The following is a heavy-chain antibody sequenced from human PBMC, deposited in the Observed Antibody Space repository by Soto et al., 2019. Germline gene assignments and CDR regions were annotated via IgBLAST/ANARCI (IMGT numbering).Heavy chain of an antibody. J-gene: IGHJ4*02. CDR1: GFTFSSYG. V-gene: IGHV3-33*01. CDR2: IWYDGSNK. CDR3: ARGGIFMIVVATFDY. D-gene: IGHD3-22*01. Sequence: PGGSLRLSCAASGFTFSSYGMHWVRQAPGKGLEWVAVIWYDGSNKYYADSVKGRFTISRDNSKNTLYLQMNSLRAEDTAVYYCARGGIFMIVVATFDYWGQGTLVTVSS.